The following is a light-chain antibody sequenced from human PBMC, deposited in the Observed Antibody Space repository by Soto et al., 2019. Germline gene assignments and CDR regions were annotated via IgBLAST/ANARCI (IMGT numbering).Light chain of an antibody. CDR3: QSYDTSLGGYYV. CDR2: GNS. CDR1: SSNIGAGYD. V-gene: IGLV1-40*01. J-gene: IGLJ1*01. Sequence: QSVLTQPPSVSGAPGQRVTISCTGSSSNIGAGYDVHWYQQVPGTAPKLLIYGNSNRPSGVPDRFSGSKSGASASLAITGLQAEDEADYYCQSYDTSLGGYYVFGTGTKVTVL.